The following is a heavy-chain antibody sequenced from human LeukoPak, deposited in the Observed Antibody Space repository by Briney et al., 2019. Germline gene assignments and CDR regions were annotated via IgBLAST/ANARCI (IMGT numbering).Heavy chain of an antibody. CDR2: ISCSGRII. Sequence: GGPVRLSCAVSGFSSYEMNWVRPAPGKGLEWVSYISCSGRIIYCPDCAEGRFTISRDSAKNSLYLQMNSLRVEDTAVYYCARRAIAEGFDYWGQGTLGPVSS. CDR3: ARRAIAEGFDY. J-gene: IGHJ4*02. CDR1: GFSSYE. D-gene: IGHD6-13*01. V-gene: IGHV3-48*03.